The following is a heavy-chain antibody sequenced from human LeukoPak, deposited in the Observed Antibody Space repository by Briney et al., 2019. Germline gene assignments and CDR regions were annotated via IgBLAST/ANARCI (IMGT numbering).Heavy chain of an antibody. V-gene: IGHV3-73*01. CDR1: GFTFSGSA. CDR2: IRSKANSYAT. CDR3: TRLNDYGHYYYYYGMDV. Sequence: GGSLRLSCAASGFTFSGSAMHWVRQASGKGLEWVGRIRSKANSYATAYAASVKGSFTISRDDVKTTANLQMKTVKTEHTAVYYCTRLNDYGHYYYYYGMDVWGQGTTVTVSS. J-gene: IGHJ6*02. D-gene: IGHD4-17*01.